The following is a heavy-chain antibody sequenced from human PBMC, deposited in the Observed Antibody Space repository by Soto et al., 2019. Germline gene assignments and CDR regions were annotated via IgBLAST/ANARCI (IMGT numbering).Heavy chain of an antibody. V-gene: IGHV1-18*01. D-gene: IGHD6-19*01. CDR1: GYTFTSYG. J-gene: IGHJ4*02. Sequence: QVQLVQSGAELKKPGASVKVSCKASGYTFTSYGISWVRQAPGQGLEWMGWISAYNGNTNYAQKLQGRVTMTTDTSTSRAYMELRSLRSDDTAVYYCAREHRSGWSNPPYFDYWGQGTLVTVSS. CDR2: ISAYNGNT. CDR3: AREHRSGWSNPPYFDY.